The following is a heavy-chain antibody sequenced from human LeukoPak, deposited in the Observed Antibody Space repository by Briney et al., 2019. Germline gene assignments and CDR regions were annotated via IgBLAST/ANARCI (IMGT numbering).Heavy chain of an antibody. J-gene: IGHJ4*02. V-gene: IGHV3-30*02. CDR2: IRYDGSNK. D-gene: IGHD3-3*01. CDR3: AKDLTIFGVVIISSFDY. Sequence: GSLRLSCAASGFTFSSYGMHWVRQAPGKGLEWVAFIRYDGSNKYYADSVKGRSTISRDNSKNTLYLQMNSLRAEDTAVYYCAKDLTIFGVVIISSFDYWGQGTLVTVSS. CDR1: GFTFSSYG.